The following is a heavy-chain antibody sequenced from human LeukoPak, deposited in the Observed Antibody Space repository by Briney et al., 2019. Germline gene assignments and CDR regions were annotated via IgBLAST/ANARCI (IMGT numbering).Heavy chain of an antibody. Sequence: ASVKVSCKASGGTFSSYAISWVRQAPGQGLEWMGRIIPILGIANYAQKFQGRVTITADKSTSTAYMELSSLRSEDTAVYYCARVLWFGNYYFDYRGQGTLVTVSS. D-gene: IGHD3-10*01. V-gene: IGHV1-69*04. CDR1: GGTFSSYA. CDR2: IIPILGIA. J-gene: IGHJ4*02. CDR3: ARVLWFGNYYFDY.